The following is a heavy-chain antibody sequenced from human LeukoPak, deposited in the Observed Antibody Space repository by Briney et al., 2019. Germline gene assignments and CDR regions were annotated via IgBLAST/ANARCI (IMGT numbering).Heavy chain of an antibody. V-gene: IGHV1-46*01. CDR3: ARGYSSGYRIDY. Sequence: GVSVKVSCKTSGYSFTNYYTHWVRQAPGQGLEWMGIINPSGNSTRYAQIFQDRITMTRDTSTSTVYIELSSLRSEDTAVYYCARGYSSGYRIDYWGQGTLVTVSS. J-gene: IGHJ4*02. D-gene: IGHD6-19*01. CDR2: INPSGNST. CDR1: GYSFTNYY.